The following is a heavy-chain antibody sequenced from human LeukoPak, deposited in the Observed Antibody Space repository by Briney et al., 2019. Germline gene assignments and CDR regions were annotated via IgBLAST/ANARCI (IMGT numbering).Heavy chain of an antibody. J-gene: IGHJ4*02. V-gene: IGHV3-21*01. D-gene: IGHD3-10*01. CDR2: ISSSSIYI. CDR1: GFTFSTYS. Sequence: PGGSLRLSCSASGFTFSTYSMNWVRQAPGKGLEWVSSISSSSIYIYYADSLKGRFTISRDNAKNSLFLQMNSLRAEDTAVYYCARFQKGITMVRGGHKWDFDYWGQGTLVTVSS. CDR3: ARFQKGITMVRGGHKWDFDY.